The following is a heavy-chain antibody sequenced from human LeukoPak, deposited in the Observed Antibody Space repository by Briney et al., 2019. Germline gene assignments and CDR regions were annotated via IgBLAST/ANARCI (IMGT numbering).Heavy chain of an antibody. CDR3: AREGGPTIASYYYYMDV. D-gene: IGHD1-26*01. CDR2: IIPIFGTA. Sequence: GSSVKVSCKASGGTFSSYAISWVRQAPGQGLEWMGGIIPIFGTANYAQKFQGRVTMTRDTSTSTVYMELSSLRSEDTAVYYCAREGGPTIASYYYYMDVWGKGTTVTISS. V-gene: IGHV1-69*05. J-gene: IGHJ6*03. CDR1: GGTFSSYA.